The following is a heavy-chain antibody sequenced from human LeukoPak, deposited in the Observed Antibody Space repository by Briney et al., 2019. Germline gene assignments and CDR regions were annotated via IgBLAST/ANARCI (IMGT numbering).Heavy chain of an antibody. D-gene: IGHD1-1*01. Sequence: GGSLRLSCAASGFTFSSYWMHWVRQAPGKGLVWVPRINTDGSSTNYADSVKGRFTISRDNAKNTLYLQMNSLGAEDSAVYYCGTGPRNDGEDDWGQGTLVTVSS. CDR1: GFTFSSYW. V-gene: IGHV3-74*01. CDR2: INTDGSST. CDR3: GTGPRNDGEDD. J-gene: IGHJ4*02.